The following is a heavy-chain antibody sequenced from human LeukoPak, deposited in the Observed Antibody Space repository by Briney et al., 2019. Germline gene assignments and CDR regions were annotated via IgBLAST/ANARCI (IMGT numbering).Heavy chain of an antibody. CDR1: GGTFSSYA. CDR3: ARVPGGYYYGVYYYYYMDV. CDR2: IIPIFGTA. Sequence: ASVKVSCKASGGTFSSYAISWVRQAPGQGLEWMGGIIPIFGTANYAQKFQGRVTITTDESTSTAYMELSSLRSEDTAVYYCARVPGGYYYGVYYYYYMDVWGKGTTVTVSS. V-gene: IGHV1-69*05. J-gene: IGHJ6*03. D-gene: IGHD3-22*01.